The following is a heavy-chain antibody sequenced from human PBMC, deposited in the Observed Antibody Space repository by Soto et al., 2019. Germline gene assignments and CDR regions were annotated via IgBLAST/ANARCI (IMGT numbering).Heavy chain of an antibody. CDR1: VYSITIHG. D-gene: IGHD1-1*01. CDR3: GKDIRSGSIDY. V-gene: IGHV3-33*02. J-gene: IGHJ4*02. Sequence: GGSLRLSCAASVYSITIHGMHWVRQAPGKGLEWVALIWSHGTDQYYADSVRGRFTVSRDTSTNTVFLQMHSLRADDTATYYCGKDIRSGSIDYWGQGTPVTVSS. CDR2: IWSHGTDQ.